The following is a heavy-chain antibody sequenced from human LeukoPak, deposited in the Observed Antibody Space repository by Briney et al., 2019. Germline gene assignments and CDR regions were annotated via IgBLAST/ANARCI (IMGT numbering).Heavy chain of an antibody. CDR3: AKADTAMITLMAFDI. Sequence: PGRSLRLSCAASGFTFGDYAIHWGRQAPGKGLEWVSGISWNSAIIGYADSVKGRFTISRDNAKNSLYLQMNSLRAEDTAFYYCAKADTAMITLMAFDIWGQGTMVTVSS. CDR1: GFTFGDYA. J-gene: IGHJ3*02. V-gene: IGHV3-9*01. D-gene: IGHD5-18*01. CDR2: ISWNSAII.